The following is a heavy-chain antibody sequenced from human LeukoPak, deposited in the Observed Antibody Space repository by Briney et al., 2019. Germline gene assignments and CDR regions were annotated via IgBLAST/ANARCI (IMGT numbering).Heavy chain of an antibody. CDR2: ISGSGGST. CDR3: AKDRYYDSSGYYVAYYFDY. D-gene: IGHD3-22*01. J-gene: IGHJ4*02. Sequence: GGSLRLSCAASGFTFSSYAMSWVRQAPGKGLEWVSAISGSGGSTYYADSVKGRFTISRDNSKNTLYLQMNSLRAEDTAVYYCAKDRYYDSSGYYVAYYFDYWGQGTLVTVSS. CDR1: GFTFSSYA. V-gene: IGHV3-23*01.